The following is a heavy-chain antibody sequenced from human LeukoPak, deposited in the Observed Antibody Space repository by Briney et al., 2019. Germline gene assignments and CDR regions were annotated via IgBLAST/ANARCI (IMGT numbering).Heavy chain of an antibody. D-gene: IGHD6-13*01. CDR1: GGSISSSSSY. Sequence: SGTLSLTCTVSGGSISSSSSYWGWIRPPPGLGLVWIRTIDDSGSTFANPSLNGRVTICVDTSNKQCSLKMSSVTDTDTALYYCERHTAGTIYSYWGQGTLVTVSS. J-gene: IGHJ4*02. V-gene: IGHV4-39*01. CDR3: ERHTAGTIYSY. CDR2: IDDSGST.